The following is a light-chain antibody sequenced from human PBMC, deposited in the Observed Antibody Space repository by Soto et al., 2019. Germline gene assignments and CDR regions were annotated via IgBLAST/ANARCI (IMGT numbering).Light chain of an antibody. CDR1: TSDVGAYNY. CDR2: EVS. CDR3: SSKTSSSSPFV. Sequence: QSALTQPASVSGSPGQSITISCTGSTSDVGAYNYVSWYKHHPGQAPQLMIYEVSNWPSGVSNRFSGSKSGNTASLTISGLQADDEGDYYCSSKTSSSSPFVFGTGTKLTVL. J-gene: IGLJ1*01. V-gene: IGLV2-14*01.